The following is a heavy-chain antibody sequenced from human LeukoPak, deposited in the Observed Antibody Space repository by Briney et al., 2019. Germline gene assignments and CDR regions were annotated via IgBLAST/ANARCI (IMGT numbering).Heavy chain of an antibody. V-gene: IGHV1-58*02. CDR3: AAGNYYDSSGYYHLGYFDY. J-gene: IGHJ4*02. D-gene: IGHD3-22*01. CDR2: IIVGSGNT. CDR1: GFTFTSSA. Sequence: SVKVSCKASGFTFTSSAMQWVRQARGQRPEWIGWIIVGSGNTNYAQKFQERVTITRDMSTSTAYMELSSLRSEDTAVYYCAAGNYYDSSGYYHLGYFDYWGQGTLVTVSS.